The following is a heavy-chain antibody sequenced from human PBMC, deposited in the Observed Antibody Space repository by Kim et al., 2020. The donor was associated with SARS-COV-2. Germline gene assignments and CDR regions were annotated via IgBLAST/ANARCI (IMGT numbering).Heavy chain of an antibody. CDR3: AKDRGSRSNWYFDL. D-gene: IGHD2-2*01. V-gene: IGHV3-30*18. CDR1: GFTFSSYG. Sequence: GGSLRLSCAASGFTFSSYGMHWVRQAPGKGLEWVAVISYDGSNKYYADSVKGRFTISRDNSKNTLYLQMNSLRAEDTAVYYCAKDRGSRSNWYFDLWGRGTLVTVSS. CDR2: ISYDGSNK. J-gene: IGHJ2*01.